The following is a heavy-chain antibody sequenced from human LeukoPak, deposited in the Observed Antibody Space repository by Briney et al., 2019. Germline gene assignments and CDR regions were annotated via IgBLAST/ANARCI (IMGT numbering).Heavy chain of an antibody. D-gene: IGHD3-22*01. V-gene: IGHV4-4*07. Sequence: PSETLSLTCTVSGGSISSYYWSWIRQPAGTGLEWTGRIYTSGSTNYNPSLKSRVTISVDKSKNQFSLKLSSVTAADTAVYYCARARDYYDSSAYPNWFDPWGQGTLVTVSS. J-gene: IGHJ5*02. CDR3: ARARDYYDSSAYPNWFDP. CDR1: GGSISSYY. CDR2: IYTSGST.